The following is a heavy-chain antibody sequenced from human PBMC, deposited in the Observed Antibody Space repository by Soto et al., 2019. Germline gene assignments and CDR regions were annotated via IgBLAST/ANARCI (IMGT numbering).Heavy chain of an antibody. D-gene: IGHD7-27*01. Sequence: PGGSLRLSCAASGFTLSNYWTTWVRQAPGKGLEWVANINKDGSQKNYVDSVKGRFTIARDNGQNSLSLQMNSLRVEDTAVYYCVRELGLAYWGQGALVTVSS. CDR3: VRELGLAY. CDR1: GFTLSNYW. V-gene: IGHV3-7*03. CDR2: INKDGSQK. J-gene: IGHJ4*02.